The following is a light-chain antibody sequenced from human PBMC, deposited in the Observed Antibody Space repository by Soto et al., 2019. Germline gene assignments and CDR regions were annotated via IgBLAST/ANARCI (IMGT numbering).Light chain of an antibody. V-gene: IGKV3-11*01. J-gene: IGKJ5*01. CDR3: QQRSNGIS. Sequence: EIVFTQSPATLSLSPGDRATLSCRASQSVSSYLAWYKQKPGQAPRLLIYDASNRATGIPARLNGGGSATHFIPTISSIEPEDFAVDYYQQRSNGISFGQGTRVEI. CDR1: QSVSSY. CDR2: DAS.